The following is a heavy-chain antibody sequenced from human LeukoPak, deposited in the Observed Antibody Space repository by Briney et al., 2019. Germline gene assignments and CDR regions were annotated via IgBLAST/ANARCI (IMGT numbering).Heavy chain of an antibody. V-gene: IGHV3-21*01. J-gene: IGHJ6*03. CDR3: ARDQVSNQGYYYMDV. D-gene: IGHD4-11*01. CDR1: GFTFSTYS. Sequence: GGSLRLSCAASGFTFSTYSMNWVRQAPGKGLEWVSSISSSSSYISYADSVKGRFTISRDNAKNSLHLQMNSLRAEDTGVYYCARDQVSNQGYYYMDVWGKGTTVTVSS. CDR2: ISSSSSYI.